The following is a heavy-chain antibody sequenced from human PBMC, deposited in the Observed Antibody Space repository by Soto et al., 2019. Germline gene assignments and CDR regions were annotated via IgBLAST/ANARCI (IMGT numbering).Heavy chain of an antibody. Sequence: QVQLQESGPGLVKPSQTLSLTCTVSGGSINSGDYYWSWIRQHPGKGLEWIGYVYYSGSTYYNPSLKSRVTMSVDTSNNQFSVKLSSVTAADTAVYYCAREQVAYYDSGSYNWFAPWGQGTLVTVSS. CDR2: VYYSGST. CDR3: AREQVAYYDSGSYNWFAP. V-gene: IGHV4-31*03. CDR1: GGSINSGDYY. J-gene: IGHJ5*02. D-gene: IGHD3-10*01.